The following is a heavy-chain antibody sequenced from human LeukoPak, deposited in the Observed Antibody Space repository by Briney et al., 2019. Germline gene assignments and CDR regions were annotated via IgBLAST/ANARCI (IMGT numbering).Heavy chain of an antibody. CDR2: ITSSGSTT. CDR3: AREGSYDRLRPFDY. J-gene: IGHJ4*02. CDR1: GFTFSDYY. D-gene: IGHD2-21*01. V-gene: IGHV3-11*04. Sequence: GGSLRLSCAVSGFTFSDYYMSWIRQAPGKGLEWLSYITSSGSTTHYADSVKGRFTISRDNAKNSLFLQMNDLRAEDTAVYYCAREGSYDRLRPFDYWGQGTLVTVSS.